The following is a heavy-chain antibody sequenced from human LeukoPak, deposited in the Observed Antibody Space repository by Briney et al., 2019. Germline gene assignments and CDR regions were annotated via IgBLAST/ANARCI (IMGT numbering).Heavy chain of an antibody. CDR3: ARGSGAIDY. V-gene: IGHV1-8*01. J-gene: IGHJ4*02. Sequence: EASVKVSCKASGYTFTSYDINWVRQATGQGLEWMGWMNAHNRNPGSAQQSQGTVTMPRNPSIRTAYMGLSSLRSEDTAVYYCARGSGAIDYWGQGTLVTLSS. CDR2: MNAHNRNP. D-gene: IGHD3-10*01. CDR1: GYTFTSYD.